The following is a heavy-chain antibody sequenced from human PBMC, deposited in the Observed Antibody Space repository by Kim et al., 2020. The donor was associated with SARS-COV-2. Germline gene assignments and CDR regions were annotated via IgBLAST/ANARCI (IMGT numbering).Heavy chain of an antibody. V-gene: IGHV4-61*01. Sequence: SETLSLTCTVSGGSVSSGSYYWSWIRQPPGKGLEWIGYIYYSGSTNYNPSLKSRVTISVDTSKNQFSLKLSSVTAADTAVYYCARDGGGYGDYVYFDYWGQGTLVTVSS. CDR3: ARDGGGYGDYVYFDY. D-gene: IGHD4-17*01. CDR1: GGSVSSGSYY. CDR2: IYYSGST. J-gene: IGHJ4*02.